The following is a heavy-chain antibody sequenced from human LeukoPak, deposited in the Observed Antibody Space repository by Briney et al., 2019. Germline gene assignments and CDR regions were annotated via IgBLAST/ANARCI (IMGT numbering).Heavy chain of an antibody. CDR2: VSDTGTA. CDR3: ARGNEMTGTSGHYSFDL. Sequence: SETLSLTCAVYGDSFKDYYWSWIRQSPGKGLEWIGRVSDTGTAYHNPSLANRVTVFLDTSKNQVSLRVTSVTAADTAVYYCARGNEMTGTSGHYSFDLWGQGTLVSVSS. CDR1: GDSFKDYY. V-gene: IGHV4-59*12. D-gene: IGHD1-7*01. J-gene: IGHJ4*02.